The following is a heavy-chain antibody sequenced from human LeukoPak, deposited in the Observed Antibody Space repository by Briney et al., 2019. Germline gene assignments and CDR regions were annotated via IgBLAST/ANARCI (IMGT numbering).Heavy chain of an antibody. CDR3: ASGPSYSSSWYTDY. D-gene: IGHD6-13*01. CDR2: ISHSGST. V-gene: IGHV4-34*01. CDR1: GGSFSGYY. J-gene: IGHJ4*02. Sequence: PSETLSLNCAVYGGSFSGYYWSWIRQPPGKGLEWIGEISHSGSTNYNPSLKSRVTISVDTSKNQFSLKLSSVTAADTAVYYCASGPSYSSSWYTDYWGQGTLVTVSS.